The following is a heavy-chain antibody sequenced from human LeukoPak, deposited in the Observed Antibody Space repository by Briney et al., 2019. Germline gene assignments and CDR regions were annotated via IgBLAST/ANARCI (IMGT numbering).Heavy chain of an antibody. Sequence: GGSLRLSCAASGFTFSSYAMHWVRQAPGKGLEWVAVISYDGSNKYYADSVKGRFTISRDNSKNTLYLQMNSLRAEDTAVYYCARVGYCSSTSCYTKHYYYYYGMDVWGQGTTVTVSS. V-gene: IGHV3-30*04. CDR1: GFTFSSYA. D-gene: IGHD2-2*02. CDR2: ISYDGSNK. J-gene: IGHJ6*02. CDR3: ARVGYCSSTSCYTKHYYYYYGMDV.